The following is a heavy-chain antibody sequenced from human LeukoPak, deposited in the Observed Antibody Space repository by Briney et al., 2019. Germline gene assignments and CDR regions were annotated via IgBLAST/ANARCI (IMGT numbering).Heavy chain of an antibody. D-gene: IGHD3-3*02. Sequence: GGSLRLSCAASEFTFSSYAMHWVRQAPGKGLEWVAVISYDGSNKYYADSVKGRFTISRDNSKNTLYLQMNSLRAEDTAVYYCARTFLEWLTQYYYYGMDVWGQGTTVTVSS. CDR3: ARTFLEWLTQYYYYGMDV. CDR2: ISYDGSNK. CDR1: EFTFSSYA. V-gene: IGHV3-30-3*01. J-gene: IGHJ6*02.